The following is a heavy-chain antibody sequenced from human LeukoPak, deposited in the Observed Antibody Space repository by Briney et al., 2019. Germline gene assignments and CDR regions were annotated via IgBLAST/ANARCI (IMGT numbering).Heavy chain of an antibody. V-gene: IGHV4-59*01. CDR1: GGSISSYY. CDR3: AREYCSGGSCLIDY. J-gene: IGHJ4*02. CDR2: IYYSGST. Sequence: SETLSLTCTVSGGSISSYYWSRIRQPPGKGLEWIGYIYYSGSTNYNPSLKSRVTISVDTSKNQFSLKLSSVTAADTAFYYCAREYCSGGSCLIDYWGQGTLVTVSS. D-gene: IGHD2-15*01.